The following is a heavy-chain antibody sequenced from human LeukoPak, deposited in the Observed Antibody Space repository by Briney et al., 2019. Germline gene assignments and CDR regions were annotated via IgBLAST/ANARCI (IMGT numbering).Heavy chain of an antibody. CDR2: IYWNDDK. D-gene: IGHD3-10*01. CDR3: AHSRSEWFGELFVDY. V-gene: IGHV2-5*01. CDR1: GFSLSTSGVG. J-gene: IGHJ4*02. Sequence: SGPTLVKPTQTLTLTCTFSGFSLSTSGVGVGWIRQPPGKALEWLALIYWNDDKRYSPSLKSRLTITKDTSKNQVVLTMTNMDPVDTATYYCAHSRSEWFGELFVDYWGQGTLVTVSS.